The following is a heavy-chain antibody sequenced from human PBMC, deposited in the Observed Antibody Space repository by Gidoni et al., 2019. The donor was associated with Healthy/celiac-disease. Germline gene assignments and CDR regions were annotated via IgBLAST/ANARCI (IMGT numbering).Heavy chain of an antibody. CDR3: ARQGGDIVVVPAAYNWFDP. Sequence: QLQLQESGPGLVKPSETLSLTCTVSGGSISSSSYYWGWIRQPPGKGLEWIGSIYYSGSTYYNPSLKSRVTISVDTSKNQFSLKLSSVTAADTAVYYCARQGGDIVVVPAAYNWFDPCGQGTLVTVSS. D-gene: IGHD2-2*01. J-gene: IGHJ5*02. CDR1: GGSISSSSYY. CDR2: IYYSGST. V-gene: IGHV4-39*01.